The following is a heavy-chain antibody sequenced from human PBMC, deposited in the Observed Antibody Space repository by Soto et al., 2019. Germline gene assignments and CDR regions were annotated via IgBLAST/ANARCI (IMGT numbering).Heavy chain of an antibody. CDR2: IYYSGST. D-gene: IGHD5-12*01. Sequence: SETLSLTCTVSGGSISSYYWSWIRQPPGKGLEWIGYIYYSGSTNYNPSLKSRVTISVDTSKNQFSLKLSSVTAADTAVYYCASLGYSGYGGDYYYMDVWGKGTTVTVSS. J-gene: IGHJ6*03. V-gene: IGHV4-59*01. CDR3: ASLGYSGYGGDYYYMDV. CDR1: GGSISSYY.